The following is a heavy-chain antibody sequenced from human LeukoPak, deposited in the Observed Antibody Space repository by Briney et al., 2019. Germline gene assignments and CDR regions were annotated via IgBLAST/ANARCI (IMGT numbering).Heavy chain of an antibody. CDR3: AREGAGAHYFDY. CDR1: GGSISSHY. D-gene: IGHD1-26*01. CDR2: IFYSGST. V-gene: IGHV4-59*11. Sequence: SETLSLTCTVSGGSISSHYWSWIRQPPGKGLEWNGYIFYSGSTNYNPSIKSRVTISVGMSKNKLSLKLSSVTAADTTVYYCAREGAGAHYFDYWGQGTLVTVSS. J-gene: IGHJ4*02.